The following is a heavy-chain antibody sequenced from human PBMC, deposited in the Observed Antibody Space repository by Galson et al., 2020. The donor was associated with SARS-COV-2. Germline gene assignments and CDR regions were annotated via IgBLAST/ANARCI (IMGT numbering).Heavy chain of an antibody. CDR2: MNPNSGNT. D-gene: IGHD3-3*01. CDR1: GYTFTSYD. Sequence: ASVKVSCKASGYTFTSYDINWVRQATGQGLEWMGWMNPNSGNTGYAQKFQGRVTMTRNTSISTAYMELSSLRSEDTAVYSCARFRPYTMFGVVIIQGWLDPWGQGTLVTVSS. J-gene: IGHJ5*02. CDR3: ARFRPYTMFGVVIIQGWLDP. V-gene: IGHV1-8*01.